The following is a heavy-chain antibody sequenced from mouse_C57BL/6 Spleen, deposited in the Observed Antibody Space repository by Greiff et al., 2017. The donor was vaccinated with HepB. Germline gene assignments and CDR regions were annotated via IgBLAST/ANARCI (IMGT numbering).Heavy chain of an antibody. J-gene: IGHJ1*03. CDR2: INPSSGYT. Sequence: QVQLKQSGAELARPGASVKMSCKASGYTFTSYTMHWVKQRPGQGLEWIGYINPSSGYTKYNQKFKDKATLTADKSSSTAYMQLSSLTSEDSAVHYCARGTGGYFDVWGTGTTVTVSS. D-gene: IGHD3-3*01. V-gene: IGHV1-4*01. CDR1: GYTFTSYT. CDR3: ARGTGGYFDV.